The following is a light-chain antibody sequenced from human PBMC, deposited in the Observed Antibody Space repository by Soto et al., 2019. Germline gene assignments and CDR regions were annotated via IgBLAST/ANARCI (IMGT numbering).Light chain of an antibody. J-gene: IGLJ2*01. CDR1: SSDVGSYNL. CDR3: CSYAGSRTWV. CDR2: EGS. V-gene: IGLV2-23*01. Sequence: QSALTQPASVSGSPGQSITISCTGTSSDVGSYNLVSWYQQHPGKAPKLMIYEGSKRPSGVSNRFSGSKSGNTASLTISGLQAEDEADYYCCSYAGSRTWVFGGGTQLTVL.